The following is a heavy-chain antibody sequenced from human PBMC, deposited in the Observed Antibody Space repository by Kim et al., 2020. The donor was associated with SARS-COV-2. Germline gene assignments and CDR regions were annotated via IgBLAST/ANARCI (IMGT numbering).Heavy chain of an antibody. CDR3: ARGQGAAQWSITMVRGVGLYYYYGMDV. V-gene: IGHV4-34*01. Sequence: SETLSLTCAVYGGSFSGYYWSWIRQPPGKGLEWIGEINHSGSTNYNPSLKSRVTISVDTSKNQFSLKLSSVTAADTAVYYCARGQGAAQWSITMVRGVGLYYYYGMDVWGQGTTVTVSS. CDR2: INHSGST. J-gene: IGHJ6*02. CDR1: GGSFSGYY. D-gene: IGHD3-10*01.